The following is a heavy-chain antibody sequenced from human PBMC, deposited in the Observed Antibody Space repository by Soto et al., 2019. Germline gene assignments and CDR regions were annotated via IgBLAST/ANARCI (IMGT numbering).Heavy chain of an antibody. V-gene: IGHV1-69*13. CDR2: IIPIFGTA. J-gene: IGHJ4*02. Sequence: GASVKVSCKASGGTFSSYAMSWGRQAPGQGLEWMGGIIPIFGTANYAQKFQGRVTITAEESTSTAYMELSSLRSEDTAVYYCARDDWSGYQDYWGQGTLVTVSS. CDR1: GGTFSSYA. CDR3: ARDDWSGYQDY. D-gene: IGHD3-3*01.